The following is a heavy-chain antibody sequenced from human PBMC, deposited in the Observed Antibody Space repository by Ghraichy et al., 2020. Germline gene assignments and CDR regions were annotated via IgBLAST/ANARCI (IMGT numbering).Heavy chain of an antibody. D-gene: IGHD3-22*01. CDR1: GGSVSSGSYY. CDR2: IYYSGST. V-gene: IGHV4-61*01. CDR3: AREDHYYDSSGTYNWFDP. J-gene: IGHJ5*02. Sequence: SETLSLTCTVSGGSVSSGSYYWSWIRQPPGKGLEWIGYIYYSGSTNYNPSLKSRVTISVDTSKNQFSLKLSSVTAADTAVYYCAREDHYYDSSGTYNWFDPWGQGTLVTVSS.